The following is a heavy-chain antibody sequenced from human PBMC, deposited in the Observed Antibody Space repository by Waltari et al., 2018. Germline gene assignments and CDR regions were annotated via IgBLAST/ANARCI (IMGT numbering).Heavy chain of an antibody. Sequence: QVQLVQSGAEVKKPGASVKISCKASGYTFSTYVMHWVRQAPGQSLEWMGWINAASTNTKYSEKFHGRVTITRDTSASTGYMELRSLTSEDTAVYYCARSGWLDNWGQGTLVTVSA. CDR3: ARSGWLDN. CDR2: INAASTNT. J-gene: IGHJ4*02. D-gene: IGHD6-19*01. CDR1: GYTFSTYV. V-gene: IGHV1-3*01.